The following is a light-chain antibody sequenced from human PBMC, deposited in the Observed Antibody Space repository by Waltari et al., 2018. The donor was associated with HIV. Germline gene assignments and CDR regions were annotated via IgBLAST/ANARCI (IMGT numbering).Light chain of an antibody. J-gene: IGLJ3*02. V-gene: IGLV1-51*01. CDR3: ETWENSLSAGV. Sequence: QSVLTQSPSVSAAPGQKVTISCSRRTSTIGQNHVSRYQQLPGTAPKLLIYGNDKRPSGIPDRFSGSKSGTSATLDITGVQSGDGADYYCETWENSLSAGVFGGGTKLTVL. CDR2: GND. CDR1: TSTIGQNH.